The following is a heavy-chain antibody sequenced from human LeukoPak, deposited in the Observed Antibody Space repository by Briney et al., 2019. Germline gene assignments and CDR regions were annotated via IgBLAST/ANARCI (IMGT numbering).Heavy chain of an antibody. Sequence: PGGSLRLSCAASGFTFSDFYMHWIRQAPGKGLEWLSYISNDGTSQHYADSVKGRFTISRDNAENSLYLQMNSLRAEDTAVYYCARDPSPIVGATLSWFDPWGQGTLVTVSS. D-gene: IGHD1-26*01. V-gene: IGHV3-11*01. CDR3: ARDPSPIVGATLSWFDP. J-gene: IGHJ5*02. CDR2: ISNDGTSQ. CDR1: GFTFSDFY.